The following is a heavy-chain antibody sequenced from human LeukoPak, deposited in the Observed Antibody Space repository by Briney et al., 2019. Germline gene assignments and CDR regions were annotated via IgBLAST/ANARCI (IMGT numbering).Heavy chain of an antibody. Sequence: GGPLRLSCAASGFTFSSYAMSWVRQAPGKGLEWVSAISGSGGSTYYADSVKGRFTISRDNSKNTLYLQMNSLRAEDTAVYYCARRLRYYYYYMDVWGKGTTVTVSS. J-gene: IGHJ6*03. CDR2: ISGSGGST. V-gene: IGHV3-23*01. CDR1: GFTFSSYA. CDR3: ARRLRYYYYYMDV.